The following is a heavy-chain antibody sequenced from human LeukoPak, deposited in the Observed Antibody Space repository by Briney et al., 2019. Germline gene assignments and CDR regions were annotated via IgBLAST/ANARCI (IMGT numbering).Heavy chain of an antibody. V-gene: IGHV1-69*04. D-gene: IGHD2-2*01. CDR1: GGTFSSYA. CDR2: IIPIFGIA. J-gene: IGHJ3*02. Sequence: SVKVSCKASGGTFSSYAISWVRQAPGQGLEWMGRIIPIFGIANYAQKFQGRVTITADKSTSTAYMELSSLRFEDTAVYYCARRRDIVVVPAAVSDAFDIWGQGTMVTVSS. CDR3: ARRRDIVVVPAAVSDAFDI.